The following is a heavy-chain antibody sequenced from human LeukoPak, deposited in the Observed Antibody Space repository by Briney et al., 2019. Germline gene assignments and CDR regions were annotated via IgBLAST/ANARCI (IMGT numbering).Heavy chain of an antibody. J-gene: IGHJ3*02. V-gene: IGHV3-30*03. CDR1: GFTVSNIY. D-gene: IGHD5-18*01. CDR2: ISYDGSSK. Sequence: GGSLRLSCAASGFTVSNIYISWVRQAPGKGLEWVAVISYDGSSKYYADSVKGRFTISRDNSKNTLYLQMNSLRAEDTAVYYCARARSSYGYGDAFDIWGQGTMVTVSS. CDR3: ARARSSYGYGDAFDI.